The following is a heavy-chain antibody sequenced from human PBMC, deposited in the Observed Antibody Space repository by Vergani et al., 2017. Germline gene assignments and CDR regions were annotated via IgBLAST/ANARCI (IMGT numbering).Heavy chain of an antibody. Sequence: QLQLQESGPGLVKPSETLSLTCTVSGGSISSSSYYWGWIRQPPGKGLEWIGSIYYSGSTNYNPSLKSRVTMSVDTSKNQFSLKLSSVTAADTAVYYCARSLGLGLYGGNPNDAFDIWGQGTMVTVSS. CDR1: GGSISSSSYY. CDR3: ARSLGLGLYGGNPNDAFDI. CDR2: IYYSGST. V-gene: IGHV4-39*07. J-gene: IGHJ3*02. D-gene: IGHD4-23*01.